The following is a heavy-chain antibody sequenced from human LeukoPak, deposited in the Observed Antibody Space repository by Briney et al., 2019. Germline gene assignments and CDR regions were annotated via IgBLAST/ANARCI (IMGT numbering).Heavy chain of an antibody. CDR3: ARRSHYGSGPSDY. Sequence: GESLQISCKGSGYSFSSYWIGWVRQMRGKGLEWMGLINAADSDTRYSPSFQGQVLISVDKSISTAYLQWGNLKASDTAMYYCARRSHYGSGPSDYWGQGTLVTVSS. CDR2: INAADSDT. J-gene: IGHJ4*02. D-gene: IGHD3-10*01. V-gene: IGHV5-51*01. CDR1: GYSFSSYW.